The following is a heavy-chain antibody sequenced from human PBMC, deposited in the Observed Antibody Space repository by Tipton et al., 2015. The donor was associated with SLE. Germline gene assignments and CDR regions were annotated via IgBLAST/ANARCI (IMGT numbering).Heavy chain of an antibody. CDR3: ARFYPLGVWFDP. CDR1: GGSFSGYY. D-gene: IGHD3-10*01. J-gene: IGHJ5*02. V-gene: IGHV4-34*01. CDR2: INHAGST. Sequence: TLSLTCAVYGGSFSGYYWSWIRQPPGKGLEWIGEINHAGSTKYNPSLKSRVFISIDTSKSQFSLELTSVTDADTAIYYCARFYPLGVWFDPWGQGTQVTVSS.